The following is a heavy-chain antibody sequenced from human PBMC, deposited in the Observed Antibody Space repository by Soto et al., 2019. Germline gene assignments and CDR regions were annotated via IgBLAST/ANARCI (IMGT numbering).Heavy chain of an antibody. Sequence: QVQLVQSGAEVKKPGASVKVSCKASGYTFTSYGISWVRQAPGQGLEWMGWISAYNGNTNYAQKLQGRVTMTTDTATSTAYMELRSLRSDDTAVYYCEREMGGYYDRYYGIDVWGQGTTVTVSS. V-gene: IGHV1-18*01. CDR1: GYTFTSYG. J-gene: IGHJ6*02. CDR2: ISAYNGNT. D-gene: IGHD3-3*01. CDR3: EREMGGYYDRYYGIDV.